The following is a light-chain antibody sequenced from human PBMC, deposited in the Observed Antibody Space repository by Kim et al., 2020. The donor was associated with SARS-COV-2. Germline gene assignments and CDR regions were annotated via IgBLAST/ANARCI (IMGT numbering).Light chain of an antibody. Sequence: RATINFKSSQSVLNSYDNKNYLAWYQQKPGQCPKLLINWASTRDSGVPDRFSGSGSGTDFTLTISSLQAEDVAVYYCQQYNSNPRTFGQGTKVEI. CDR2: WAS. CDR1: QSVLNSYDNKNY. V-gene: IGKV4-1*01. CDR3: QQYNSNPRT. J-gene: IGKJ1*01.